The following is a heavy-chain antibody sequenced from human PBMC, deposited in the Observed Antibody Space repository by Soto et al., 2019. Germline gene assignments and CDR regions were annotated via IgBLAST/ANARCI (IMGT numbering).Heavy chain of an antibody. V-gene: IGHV1-2*02. CDR3: ARGGGVGVAGSAAFDM. J-gene: IGHJ3*02. CDR1: GYPVTAYY. CDR2: INPATGAA. Sequence: QLHLVQSGAVVKKPGASVTVSCSASGYPVTAYYMHWARQAPGRGLEWLGGINPATGAAKYTQTFEGRVPMTWDTSTSTVFMELSGLTAEDAAVCFCARGGGVGVAGSAAFDMWGQGTLVTVSS. D-gene: IGHD3-3*01.